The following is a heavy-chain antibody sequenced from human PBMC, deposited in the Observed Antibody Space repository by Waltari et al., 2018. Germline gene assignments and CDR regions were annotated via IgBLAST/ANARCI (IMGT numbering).Heavy chain of an antibody. J-gene: IGHJ4*02. CDR3: ARLVLAVFDY. CDR1: GGSISSSSYY. Sequence: QLQLQESGPGLVKPSETLSLTCTVSGGSISSSSYYWGWIRQPPGKGLEWIGSIYYSGSTDYNPSLKSRVTISADTYKNQFSLKLSSVTAADTAVYYCARLVLAVFDYWGQGTLVTVSS. V-gene: IGHV4-39*01. D-gene: IGHD3-9*01. CDR2: IYYSGST.